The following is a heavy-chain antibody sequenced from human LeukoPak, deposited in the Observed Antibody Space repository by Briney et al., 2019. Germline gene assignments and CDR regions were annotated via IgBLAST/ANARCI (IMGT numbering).Heavy chain of an antibody. V-gene: IGHV4-61*02. Sequence: SETLSLTCTVSGGSISSGGYYWSWIRQPAGKGLEWIGRIYTSGSTNYNPSLKSRVTISVDTSKNQFSLKLSSVTAADTAVYYCARTLRGYKSYGYWGQGTLVTVSP. CDR2: IYTSGST. J-gene: IGHJ4*02. CDR3: ARTLRGYKSYGY. CDR1: GGSISSGGYY. D-gene: IGHD5-12*01.